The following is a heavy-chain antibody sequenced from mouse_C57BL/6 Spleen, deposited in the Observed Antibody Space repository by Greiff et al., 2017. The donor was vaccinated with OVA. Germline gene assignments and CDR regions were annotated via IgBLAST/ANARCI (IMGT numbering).Heavy chain of an antibody. CDR1: GYTFTSYW. J-gene: IGHJ3*01. Sequence: QVQLKQPGAELVRPGSSVKLSCKASGYTFTSYWMHWVKQRPIQGLEWIGNIDPSDSETHYNQKFKDQATLTVDKPSSTAYMQLSSLPSEDSAVYYCATRSSWFAYWGQGTLVTVSA. CDR3: ATRSSWFAY. CDR2: IDPSDSET. V-gene: IGHV1-52*01.